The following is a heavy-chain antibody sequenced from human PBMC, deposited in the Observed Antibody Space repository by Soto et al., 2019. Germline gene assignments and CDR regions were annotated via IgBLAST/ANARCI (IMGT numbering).Heavy chain of an antibody. D-gene: IGHD3-10*01. CDR3: ARELWGSGSYRTVFSCDAFAI. V-gene: IGHV3-33*01. Sequence: QVQLVESGGGVVQPGRSLRLSCAASGFTFSSYGMHWVRQAPGKGLEWVAVIWYDGSNKYYADSVKGRFTISRDNSKNTLYLQVNRVRAEDTAVYYCARELWGSGSYRTVFSCDAFAIWGQGTMVTVSS. CDR1: GFTFSSYG. CDR2: IWYDGSNK. J-gene: IGHJ3*02.